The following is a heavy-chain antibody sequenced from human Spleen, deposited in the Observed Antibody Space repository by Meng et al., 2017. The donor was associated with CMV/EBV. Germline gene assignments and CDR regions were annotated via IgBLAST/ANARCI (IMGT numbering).Heavy chain of an antibody. V-gene: IGHV1-8*01. CDR2: MNPNSGNT. D-gene: IGHD3-22*01. CDR1: GYTFTSYD. Sequence: ASVKVSCKASGYTFTSYDINWVRQATGQGLEWIGWMNPNSGNTGYAQKFQGRLTMTRDTSISTAYMELSRLRSDDTAVYFCARARWGPVTMRVVVHPADFWGRGTLVTVSS. CDR3: ARARWGPVTMRVVVHPADF. J-gene: IGHJ4*02.